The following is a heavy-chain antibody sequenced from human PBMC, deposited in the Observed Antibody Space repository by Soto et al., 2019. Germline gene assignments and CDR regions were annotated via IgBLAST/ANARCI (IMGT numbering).Heavy chain of an antibody. Sequence: SETLSLTCTVSGVSISSGDYYWSRIRQPPGKGLEWIGYIYYSGSTYYNPSLKSRVTISVDTSKNQFSLKLSSVTAADTAVYYCASGVSDYDFWSGPVDYWGQGTLVTVSS. CDR2: IYYSGST. J-gene: IGHJ4*02. D-gene: IGHD3-3*01. CDR3: ASGVSDYDFWSGPVDY. V-gene: IGHV4-30-4*01. CDR1: GVSISSGDYY.